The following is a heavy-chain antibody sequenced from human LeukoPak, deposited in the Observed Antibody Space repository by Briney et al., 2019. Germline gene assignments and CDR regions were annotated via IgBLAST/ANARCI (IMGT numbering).Heavy chain of an antibody. J-gene: IGHJ5*02. CDR2: ISGSGGST. CDR1: GFTFSNAW. V-gene: IGHV3-23*01. CDR3: AKDRSSWFDP. Sequence: GGSLRLSCAASGFTFSNAWMSWVRQAPGKGLEWVSAISGSGGSTYYADSVKGRFTISRDNTKNTLYLQMNSLRAEDTAVYYCAKDRSSWFDPWGQGTLVTVSS.